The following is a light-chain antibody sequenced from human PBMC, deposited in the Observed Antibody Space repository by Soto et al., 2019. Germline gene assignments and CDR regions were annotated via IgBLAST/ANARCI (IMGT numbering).Light chain of an antibody. V-gene: IGKV1-8*01. CDR1: QGISSY. Sequence: SASTGDRVTITCRAGQGISSYLAWYQQKPGKAPKLLIYAASTLQSGVPSRFSGSGSGTDFTLTISCLQSEDFATYYCQQYYSYPSLTFGGGTKVDIK. J-gene: IGKJ4*01. CDR2: AAS. CDR3: QQYYSYPSLT.